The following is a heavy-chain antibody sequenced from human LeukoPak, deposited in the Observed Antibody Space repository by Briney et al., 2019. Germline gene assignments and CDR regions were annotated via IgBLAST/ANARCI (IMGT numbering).Heavy chain of an antibody. Sequence: PGGSLRLSCAASGFNFTSFGMHWVRQAPGKGLEWVAFIRNDGDVIYYAESVKGRFTISRDNSKNTVYLQLNSLRSEDTAVYYCASPGDRITMVRGVITPLAGFDYWGQGTLVTVSS. CDR3: ASPGDRITMVRGVITPLAGFDY. CDR1: GFNFTSFG. V-gene: IGHV3-30*02. D-gene: IGHD3-10*01. J-gene: IGHJ4*02. CDR2: IRNDGDVI.